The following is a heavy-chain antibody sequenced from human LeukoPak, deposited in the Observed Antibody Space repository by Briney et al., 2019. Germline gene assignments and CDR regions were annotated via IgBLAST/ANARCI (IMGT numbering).Heavy chain of an antibody. CDR3: AKVSTFMVRGALDY. D-gene: IGHD3-10*01. Sequence: PGRSLRLSCAASGFTFSSYGMHWVRQAPGKGLEWVAVISYDGSNKYYADSVKGRFTISRDNSKNTLYLQMNSLRAEDTAVYYCAKVSTFMVRGALDYWGQGTLVTVSS. V-gene: IGHV3-30*18. CDR2: ISYDGSNK. CDR1: GFTFSSYG. J-gene: IGHJ4*02.